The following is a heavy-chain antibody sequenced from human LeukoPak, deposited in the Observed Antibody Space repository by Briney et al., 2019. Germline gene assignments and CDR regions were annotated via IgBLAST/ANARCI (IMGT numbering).Heavy chain of an antibody. D-gene: IGHD4-17*01. J-gene: IGHJ4*02. V-gene: IGHV3-30*03. CDR3: ARDDTAVTTTLDS. CDR2: ILYVGSKK. Sequence: GGSLRLSCVASGITFSDFGMHWVRQAPGKGLEWLAVILYVGSKKEYAGSVRGRFTISKDNAKNTVSLQMNSMRADDTAVYYCARDDTAVTTTLDSWGQGTLVAVSS. CDR1: GITFSDFG.